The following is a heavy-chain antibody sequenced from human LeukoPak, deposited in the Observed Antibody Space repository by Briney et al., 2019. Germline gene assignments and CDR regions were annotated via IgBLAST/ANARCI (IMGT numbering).Heavy chain of an antibody. V-gene: IGHV3-7*01. CDR1: GFTFSSYW. Sequence: GGSLRLSCAASGFTFSSYWMSWVRQAPGKGLEWVADIKQDGSEKYYVDSVKGRFTISRDNAKNSLYLQMNSLRAGDTAVYYCARDQISWNYDILTGYSNYYFDYWGQGTLVTVSS. J-gene: IGHJ4*02. CDR3: ARDQISWNYDILTGYSNYYFDY. CDR2: IKQDGSEK. D-gene: IGHD3-9*01.